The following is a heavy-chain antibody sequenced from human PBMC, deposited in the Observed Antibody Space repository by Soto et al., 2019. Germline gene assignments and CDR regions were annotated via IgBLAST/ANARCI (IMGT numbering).Heavy chain of an antibody. CDR3: ARLNYYGSAKTYDY. Sequence: PSETLSLTCAVYGGSLSGYYWSWIRQPPGKGLEWIGDINHSGSTNYNPSLKSRVTMLLDTSKTQFSLKLSSVTAADTAIFYCARLNYYGSAKTYDYWGQGILVTVSS. V-gene: IGHV4-34*01. J-gene: IGHJ4*02. CDR2: INHSGST. CDR1: GGSLSGYY. D-gene: IGHD3-10*01.